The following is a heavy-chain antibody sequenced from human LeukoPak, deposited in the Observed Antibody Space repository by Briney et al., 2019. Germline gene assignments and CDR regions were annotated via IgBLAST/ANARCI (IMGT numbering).Heavy chain of an antibody. V-gene: IGHV3-7*01. J-gene: IGHJ4*02. CDR2: IKQDGSEK. CDR3: ARDLSDYSDY. CDR1: GFTFSSYW. Sequence: GGSLRLSCAAPGFTFSSYWMSWVRQAPGKGLEWGANIKQDGSEKYYVDSVKGRFTISRDNAKNSLYLQMNSLRAEDTAVYYCARDLSDYSDYWGQGTLVTVSS.